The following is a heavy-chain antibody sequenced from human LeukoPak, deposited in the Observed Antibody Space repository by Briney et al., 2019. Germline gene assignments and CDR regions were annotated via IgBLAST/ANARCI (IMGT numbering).Heavy chain of an antibody. J-gene: IGHJ4*02. V-gene: IGHV1-18*01. D-gene: IGHD6-13*01. CDR2: ISGYNGNT. Sequence: ASVKVSCKASGGTFSSYAISWVRQAPGQGLEWMGWISGYNGNTKYVQKLQGRVTMTRDTSTSTAYMELRSLRSDDTAVYYCSYSSSWYSPDYWGQGTLVTVSS. CDR3: SYSSSWYSPDY. CDR1: GGTFSSYA.